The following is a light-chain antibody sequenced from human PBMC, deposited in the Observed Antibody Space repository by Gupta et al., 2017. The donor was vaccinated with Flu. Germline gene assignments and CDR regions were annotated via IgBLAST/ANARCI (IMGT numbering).Light chain of an antibody. CDR3: CSYAGGNSYV. V-gene: IGLV2-23*01. CDR1: SSDVGNYNL. CDR2: VST. J-gene: IGLJ1*01. Sequence: QSALTWPASVSGSPGQSITISCTGISSDVGNYNLVSWYQQHPGKAHKLMIYVSTKRPSGVSNLFAGSKSGNTAFRTISGLHAEDDADYCCCSYAGGNSYVFGTGTKVTVL.